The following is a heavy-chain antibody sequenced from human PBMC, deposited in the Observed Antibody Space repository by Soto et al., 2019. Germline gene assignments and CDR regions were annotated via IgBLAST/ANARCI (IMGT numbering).Heavy chain of an antibody. J-gene: IGHJ5*02. D-gene: IGHD3-10*01. V-gene: IGHV1-8*01. CDR2: MNPSSGNT. CDR1: GYTFTSYD. Sequence: ASVKVSCKASGYTFTSYDINWVRQATGQGLEWMGWMNPSSGNTGYAQKFQGRVTMTRNTSISTAYMELSSLRSEDTAVYYCARGEPGVNWFDPWGQGTLVTVSS. CDR3: ARGEPGVNWFDP.